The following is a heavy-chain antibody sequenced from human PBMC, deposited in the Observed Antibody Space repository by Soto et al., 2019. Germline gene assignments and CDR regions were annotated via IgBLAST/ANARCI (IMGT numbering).Heavy chain of an antibody. CDR1: GFTVTSNG. J-gene: IGHJ3*01. V-gene: IGHV3-23*01. D-gene: IGHD3-22*01. CDR2: ISPNGQGI. Sequence: EVKLLESGGGLVQPGGSLRLSCGVSGFTVTSNGVSWVRQAPGKGLEWVSAISPNGQGIWYADSVKGRFTISRDISRNTVFLQMDSLRAEDTAVYYCVRDRRIYYSDPHDEFVASDYEVWGQGTMVSVSS. CDR3: VRDRRIYYSDPHDEFVASDYEV.